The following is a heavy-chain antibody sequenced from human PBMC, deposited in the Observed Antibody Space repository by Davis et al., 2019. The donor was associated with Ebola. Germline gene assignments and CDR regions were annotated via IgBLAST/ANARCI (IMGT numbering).Heavy chain of an antibody. CDR3: ARDTSY. V-gene: IGHV4-59*01. CDR2: IYYTGNT. CDR1: GGSISSYY. Sequence: MPSETLSLTCTVSGGSISSYYWSWIRQPPGKGLEWIGYIYYTGNTNYNSALKGRLTISVDTSKNQFSLKLSSVTAADTAVYYCARDTSYWGQGTLVTVSS. J-gene: IGHJ4*02. D-gene: IGHD3-16*01.